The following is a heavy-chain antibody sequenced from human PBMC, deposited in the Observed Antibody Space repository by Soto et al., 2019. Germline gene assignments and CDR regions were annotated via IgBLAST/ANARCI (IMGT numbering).Heavy chain of an antibody. J-gene: IGHJ4*02. CDR3: ARESFYDSGGFHGFDY. V-gene: IGHV4-61*08. CDR1: GGSISSGGYS. D-gene: IGHD3-22*01. CDR2: IYHSGST. Sequence: PSETLSLTCTVSGGSISSGGYSWIWIRQPPGKGLEWIGYIYHSGSTNYNPSLKSRVTISVDTSKNQFSLKLSSVTAADTAVYYCARESFYDSGGFHGFDYWGQGTLVTVSS.